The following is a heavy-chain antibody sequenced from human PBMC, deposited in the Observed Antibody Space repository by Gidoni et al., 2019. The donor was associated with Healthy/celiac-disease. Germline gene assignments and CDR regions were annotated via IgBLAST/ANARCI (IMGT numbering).Heavy chain of an antibody. CDR2: INAGNGNT. CDR1: GYTFTSYA. Sequence: QVQLVQSGAEVKKPGASVKVSCKASGYTFTSYAMHWVRQAPGQRLEWMGWINAGNGNTKYSQKFQGRVTITRDTSASTAYMELSSLRSEDTAVYYCARGGGIAAVVFRFDPWGQGTLVTVSS. D-gene: IGHD6-13*01. J-gene: IGHJ5*02. CDR3: ARGGGIAAVVFRFDP. V-gene: IGHV1-3*01.